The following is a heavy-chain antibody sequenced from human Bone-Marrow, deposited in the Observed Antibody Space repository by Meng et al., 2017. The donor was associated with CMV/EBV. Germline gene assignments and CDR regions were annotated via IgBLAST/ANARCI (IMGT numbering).Heavy chain of an antibody. D-gene: IGHD2-2*01. CDR1: GFTFSGYY. Sequence: GGSLRLSCAASGFTFSGYYMSWVRQAPGEGLEWVASIKEDGSEKDYVDSVKGRFTISRDNAKNSLYLQMNSLRAEDTAVYYCARSHSKGCSSTSCYYYYYYGMDVWGQGTTVTVSS. J-gene: IGHJ6*02. CDR2: IKEDGSEK. V-gene: IGHV3-7*01. CDR3: ARSHSKGCSSTSCYYYYYYGMDV.